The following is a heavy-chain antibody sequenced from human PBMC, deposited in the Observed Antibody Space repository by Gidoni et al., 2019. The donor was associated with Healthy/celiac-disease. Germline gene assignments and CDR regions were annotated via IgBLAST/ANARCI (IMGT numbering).Heavy chain of an antibody. V-gene: IGHV3-23*01. Sequence: EVQLLESGGGLVQPGGSLRLSCAASGFPFSSYAMSWVRQAPGKGLEWVSAISGSGGSTYYADSVKGRFTISRDNSKNTLYLQMNSLRAEDTAVYYCANSPESFWSGYLDYWGQGTLVTVSS. D-gene: IGHD3-3*01. J-gene: IGHJ4*02. CDR3: ANSPESFWSGYLDY. CDR1: GFPFSSYA. CDR2: ISGSGGST.